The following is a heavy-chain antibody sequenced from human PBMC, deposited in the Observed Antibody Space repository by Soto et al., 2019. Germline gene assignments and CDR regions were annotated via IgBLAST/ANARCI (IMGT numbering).Heavy chain of an antibody. CDR2: IFYSAST. V-gene: IGHV4-59*01. CDR3: ARERKGYYDSSGYFDY. CDR1: GGSISSYY. J-gene: IGHJ4*02. D-gene: IGHD3-22*01. Sequence: PSETLSLTCTASGGSISSYYWSWIRQPPGKGLEWIGNIFYSASTNYNSSLKSRVIISVDTSKNQFSLKLSSVTAADTAVYYCARERKGYYDSSGYFDYWGQGTLVTVSS.